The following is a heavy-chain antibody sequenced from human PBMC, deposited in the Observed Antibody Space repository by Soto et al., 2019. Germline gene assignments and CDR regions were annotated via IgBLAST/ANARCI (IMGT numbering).Heavy chain of an antibody. Sequence: ASVKVSCKASGYTFTSYDINWARQATGQGLEWMGWMNPNSGNTGYAQKFQGRVTMTRNTSISTAYMELSSLRSEGTAVYYCARGPTFSSGWYVSYYYYGMDVWGQGTTVTVSS. J-gene: IGHJ6*02. CDR3: ARGPTFSSGWYVSYYYYGMDV. CDR1: GYTFTSYD. V-gene: IGHV1-8*01. CDR2: MNPNSGNT. D-gene: IGHD6-19*01.